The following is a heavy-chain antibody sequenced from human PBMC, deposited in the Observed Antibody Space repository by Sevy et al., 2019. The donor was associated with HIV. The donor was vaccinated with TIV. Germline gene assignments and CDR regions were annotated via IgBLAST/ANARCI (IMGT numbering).Heavy chain of an antibody. CDR2: ISAYNGNT. D-gene: IGHD3-22*01. V-gene: IGHV1-18*01. CDR1: GYTFTSYG. CDR3: ARDAYYYDSSGYYLNNYYYGMDV. J-gene: IGHJ6*02. Sequence: ASVKVSCKASGYTFTSYGISWVRQAPGQGLGWMGWISAYNGNTNYAQKLQGRVTMTTDTSTSTAYMELRSLRSDDTAVYYCARDAYYYDSSGYYLNNYYYGMDVWGQGTTVTVSS.